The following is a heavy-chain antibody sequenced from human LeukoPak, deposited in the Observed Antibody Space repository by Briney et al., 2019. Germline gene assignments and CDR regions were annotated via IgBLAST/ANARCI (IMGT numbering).Heavy chain of an antibody. D-gene: IGHD3-10*01. CDR1: GFTFSDYY. Sequence: PGGSLRLSCAASGFTFSDYYMSWVRQAPGKGLEWVGRIKSKADGGTTDYAAPVKGRFTISRDDSKNTLYLQMNSLKTEDTAMYYCTTGAVRGIIIYYFDFWGQGTLVTVSS. J-gene: IGHJ4*02. CDR3: TTGAVRGIIIYYFDF. CDR2: IKSKADGGTT. V-gene: IGHV3-15*01.